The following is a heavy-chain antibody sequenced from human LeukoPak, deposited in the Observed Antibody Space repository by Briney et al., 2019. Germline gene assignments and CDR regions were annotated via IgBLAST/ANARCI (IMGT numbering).Heavy chain of an antibody. V-gene: IGHV3-48*01. Sequence: PGGSLRLSCAASGFTFSSYSMNWVRQAPGKGLEWVSYISSSSSTIYYADSVKGRFTISRDNAKNSLYLQMNSLRAEDTAVYYCARKSGSYLGAFDIWGQGTMVTVSS. CDR3: ARKSGSYLGAFDI. CDR2: ISSSSSTI. D-gene: IGHD1-26*01. CDR1: GFTFSSYS. J-gene: IGHJ3*02.